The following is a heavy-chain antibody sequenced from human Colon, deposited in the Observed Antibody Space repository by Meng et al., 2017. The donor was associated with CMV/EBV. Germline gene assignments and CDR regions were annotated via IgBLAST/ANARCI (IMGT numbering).Heavy chain of an antibody. J-gene: IGHJ4*02. CDR1: GFTFTNFA. Sequence: EVQLLQSGGGLVQPGGSLRVSCAASGFTFTNFAMSWVRQAPGKGLEWVSGVSGSGGSTYYADSVKGRFTISRDNSKNTLYLQMNSLRADDTAIYYCAKERLGSRQTLDYWGQGTLVTVAS. V-gene: IGHV3-23*01. D-gene: IGHD3-16*01. CDR3: AKERLGSRQTLDY. CDR2: VSGSGGST.